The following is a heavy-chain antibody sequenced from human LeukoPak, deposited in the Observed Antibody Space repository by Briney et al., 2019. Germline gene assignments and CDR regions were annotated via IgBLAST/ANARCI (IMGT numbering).Heavy chain of an antibody. Sequence: SETLSLTCTVSGGSMSSYYWSWVRQPPGKGLEWIGHIYSSESTNYNPSLKSRVTISVDTPNNQFSLRLSSVTAADTAVYYCARHTHSIARYYFDYWGQGTLVTVSS. CDR1: GGSMSSYY. D-gene: IGHD6-13*01. J-gene: IGHJ4*02. CDR3: ARHTHSIARYYFDY. CDR2: IYSSEST. V-gene: IGHV4-59*01.